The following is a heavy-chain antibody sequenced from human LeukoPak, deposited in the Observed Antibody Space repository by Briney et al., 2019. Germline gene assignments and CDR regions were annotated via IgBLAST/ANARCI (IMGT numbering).Heavy chain of an antibody. CDR3: ARTPQEYYYDIYFGS. J-gene: IGHJ4*02. Sequence: SETLSLTCTVSGYSISSGYYWGWIRQPPGKGLEWIGSIYHRGSTYYNPSLKSRVTISVDTSKNQFSLNLSSVTAADTAVYYCARTPQEYYYDIYFGSWGQGTLVTVSS. V-gene: IGHV4-38-2*02. D-gene: IGHD3-22*01. CDR2: IYHRGST. CDR1: GYSISSGYY.